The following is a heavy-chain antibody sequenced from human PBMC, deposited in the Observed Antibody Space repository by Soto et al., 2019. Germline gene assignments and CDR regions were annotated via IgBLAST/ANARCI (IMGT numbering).Heavy chain of an antibody. CDR2: INSDGRST. CDR1: GFTFSSYW. D-gene: IGHD3-22*01. Sequence: GGSLRLSCAASGFTFSSYWMHWVRQVSGKGLVWVSRINSDGRSTDYADSVKGRFTISRDNAKNTLYLQMNSLRVEDTAVYYCAFNTYDSSGYFYRDWGQGTLVTVSS. J-gene: IGHJ4*02. CDR3: AFNTYDSSGYFYRD. V-gene: IGHV3-74*01.